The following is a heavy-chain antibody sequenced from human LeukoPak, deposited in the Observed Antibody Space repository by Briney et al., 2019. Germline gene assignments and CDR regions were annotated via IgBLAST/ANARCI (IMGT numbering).Heavy chain of an antibody. D-gene: IGHD5-18*01. V-gene: IGHV3-7*05. CDR1: GFSFSTYW. CDR2: IKHDGSDK. Sequence: GGSLRLSCAASGFSFSTYWMSWVRQAPGKGLEWVANIKHDGSDKYYVDSAKGRFTISRDNAKNSLFLQMNSLRAEDTAVYYCSRDDRYSSWNWGQGTLVTVSS. J-gene: IGHJ4*02. CDR3: SRDDRYSSWN.